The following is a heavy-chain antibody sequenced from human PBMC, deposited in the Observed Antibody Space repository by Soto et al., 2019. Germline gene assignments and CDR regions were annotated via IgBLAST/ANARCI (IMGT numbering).Heavy chain of an antibody. J-gene: IGHJ6*02. CDR2: IWYDGSAR. CDR1: GFTFGTYG. Sequence: QVQLVESGGGVVQPGRSLRLSCAASGFTFGTYGMHWVRQAPGKGLEWVTVIWYDGSARYYADSVRGRFTISRDNSKNTLYLQMSSLRAEDTAVYYCARGYRDILTVYGMDVWGQGTTVPVSS. CDR3: ARGYRDILTVYGMDV. V-gene: IGHV3-33*01. D-gene: IGHD3-9*01.